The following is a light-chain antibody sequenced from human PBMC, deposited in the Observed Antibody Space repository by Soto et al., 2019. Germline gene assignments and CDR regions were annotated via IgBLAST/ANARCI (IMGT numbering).Light chain of an antibody. J-gene: IGLJ3*02. CDR3: GTWDNSLSGGV. CDR2: ENT. V-gene: IGLV1-51*02. CDR1: SSNIGSHS. Sequence: QSVLTQPPSVSAAPGQQVTISCSGSSSNIGSHSVSWYQQLPGSAPKLLIYENTKRPSGIPDRFSGSKSGTSATLGITGLQTGDEADYYCGTWDNSLSGGVFGGETKVTVL.